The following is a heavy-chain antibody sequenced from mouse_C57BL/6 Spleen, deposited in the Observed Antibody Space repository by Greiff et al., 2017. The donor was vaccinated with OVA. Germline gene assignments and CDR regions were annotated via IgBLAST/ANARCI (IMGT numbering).Heavy chain of an antibody. D-gene: IGHD1-1*01. Sequence: VQLQQSGPELVKPGASVKISCKASGYAFSSSWMNWVKQRPGKGLEWIGRIYPGDGDTNYNVKFKGKATLTADKSSSTAYMQLSSLTSEDSAVYFCARTVIPDYWGQGTTLTVSS. CDR3: ARTVIPDY. J-gene: IGHJ2*01. V-gene: IGHV1-82*01. CDR1: GYAFSSSW. CDR2: IYPGDGDT.